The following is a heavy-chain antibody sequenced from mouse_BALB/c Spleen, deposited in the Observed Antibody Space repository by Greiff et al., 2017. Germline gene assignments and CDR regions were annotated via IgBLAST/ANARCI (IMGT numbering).Heavy chain of an antibody. Sequence: VQLQQSGPGLVKPSQSLSLTCSVTGYSFTSCYYWNWIRQFPGNKLEWMGYISYDGSNNYNPSLKNRISITRDTSKNQFFLKLNSVTTEDTATYYCAREDYDGSPFAYWGQGTLVTVSA. CDR3: AREDYDGSPFAY. J-gene: IGHJ3*01. D-gene: IGHD2-4*01. CDR2: ISYDGSN. CDR1: GYSFTSCYY. V-gene: IGHV3-6*02.